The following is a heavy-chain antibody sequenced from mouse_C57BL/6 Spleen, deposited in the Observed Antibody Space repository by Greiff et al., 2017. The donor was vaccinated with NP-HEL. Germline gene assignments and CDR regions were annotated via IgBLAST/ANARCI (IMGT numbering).Heavy chain of an antibody. V-gene: IGHV1-18*01. CDR1: GYTFTDYN. CDR3: ARYDYSNWYFDD. CDR2: INPNNGGT. J-gene: IGHJ2*01. Sequence: VQLKESGPELVKPGASVKIPCKASGYTFTDYNMDWVKQSHGKSLEWIGDINPNNGGTIYNQKFKGKATLTVDKSSSTAYMELRSLTSEDTAVYYCARYDYSNWYFDDWGQGTTLTVSS. D-gene: IGHD2-5*01.